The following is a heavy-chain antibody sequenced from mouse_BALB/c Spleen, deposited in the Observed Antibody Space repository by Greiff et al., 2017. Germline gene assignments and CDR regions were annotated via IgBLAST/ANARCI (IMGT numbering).Heavy chain of an antibody. D-gene: IGHD1-1*01. CDR2: INPSTGYT. V-gene: IGHV1-7*01. CDR1: GYTFTSYW. Sequence: VQLQQSGAELAKPGASVKMSCKASGYTFTSYWMHWVKQRPGQGLEWIGYINPSTGYTEYNQKFKDKATLTADKSSSTAYMQLSSLTSEDSAVYYCARSGYYGSSHLYAMDYWGQGTSVTVSS. J-gene: IGHJ4*01. CDR3: ARSGYYGSSHLYAMDY.